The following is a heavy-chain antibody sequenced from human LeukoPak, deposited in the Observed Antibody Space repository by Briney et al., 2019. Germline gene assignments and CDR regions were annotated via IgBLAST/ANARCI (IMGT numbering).Heavy chain of an antibody. D-gene: IGHD6-19*01. V-gene: IGHV1-2*06. Sequence: ASVKVSCKASGYTFIDDYMHWVRQAPGQGLEWMGRINPKSGGTSSARKFQGRVTVTRDTSISTVYVELSRLTSDDTAVYYCARSPSGWYGDYWGQGTLVTVSS. CDR1: GYTFIDDY. CDR2: INPKSGGT. J-gene: IGHJ4*02. CDR3: ARSPSGWYGDY.